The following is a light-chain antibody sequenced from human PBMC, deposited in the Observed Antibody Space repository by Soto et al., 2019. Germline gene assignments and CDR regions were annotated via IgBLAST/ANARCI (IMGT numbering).Light chain of an antibody. CDR2: GAT. CDR1: QSVSSNY. V-gene: IGKV3-20*01. J-gene: IGKJ2*01. CDR3: QQYDTTPMYT. Sequence: EIVLTQSPGTLSLSPGERGTLSCRASQSVSSNYLAWYQQKPGQAPRLLIYGATNRATGIPDRFSGSVSGADFTLTISRLEPEDFAVYYCQQYDTTPMYTFGQGTKLEIK.